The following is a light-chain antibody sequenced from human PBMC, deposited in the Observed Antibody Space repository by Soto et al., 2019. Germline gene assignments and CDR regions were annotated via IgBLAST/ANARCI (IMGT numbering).Light chain of an antibody. Sequence: EVVLTQSPATLSVSPGDRATLSCRASQYIGSAVAWYHQRSGQAPRLLIYGASNRATGIPDRFSGSGSGTDFTLTISRLEPEDFAVYYCQQYGSSGTFGQGTKVDIK. CDR3: QQYGSSGT. CDR2: GAS. J-gene: IGKJ1*01. V-gene: IGKV3-20*01. CDR1: QYIGSA.